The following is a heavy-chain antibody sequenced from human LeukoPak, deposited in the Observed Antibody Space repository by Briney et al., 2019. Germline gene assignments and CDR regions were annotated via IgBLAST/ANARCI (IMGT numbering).Heavy chain of an antibody. D-gene: IGHD1-1*01. CDR3: ARGPLLVSTGANDY. J-gene: IGHJ4*02. CDR1: GFTFSSYG. V-gene: IGHV3-33*01. Sequence: GGSLRLSCAASGFTFSSYGMHWVRQAPGKGLEWVAVIWYDGSNKYYADSVKGRFTISRDNSKNTLYLQMNSLRAEDTAVYYCARGPLLVSTGANDYWGQGTLVTVSS. CDR2: IWYDGSNK.